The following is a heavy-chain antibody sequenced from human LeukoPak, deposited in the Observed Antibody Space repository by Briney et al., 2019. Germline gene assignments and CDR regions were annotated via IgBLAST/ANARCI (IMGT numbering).Heavy chain of an antibody. CDR3: ARGNSFDY. Sequence: GGSLRLSCAASGFTFSTSAMNWVRQVPGKGLEWVANIHQDGGQKFYVDSVEGRFTISRDNAKDSVYLHMNSLRADDTAVYYCARGNSFDYWGQGTLVTVSS. J-gene: IGHJ4*02. D-gene: IGHD1-1*01. CDR2: IHQDGGQK. V-gene: IGHV3-7*01. CDR1: GFTFSTSA.